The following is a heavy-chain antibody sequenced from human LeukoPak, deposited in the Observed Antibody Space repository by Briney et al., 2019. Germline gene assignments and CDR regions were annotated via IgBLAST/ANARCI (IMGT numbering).Heavy chain of an antibody. J-gene: IGHJ6*02. CDR1: GGSISSYY. CDR2: IYYSEST. V-gene: IGHV4-59*01. D-gene: IGHD3-22*01. CDR3: ARATLYYDSSGYYYVHGMDV. Sequence: SETLSLTCTVSGGSISSYYWSWIRQPPGKGLEWIGYIYYSESTNYNPSLKSRVTISVDTSKNQFSLKLSSVTAADTAVYYCARATLYYDSSGYYYVHGMDVWGQGTTVTVSS.